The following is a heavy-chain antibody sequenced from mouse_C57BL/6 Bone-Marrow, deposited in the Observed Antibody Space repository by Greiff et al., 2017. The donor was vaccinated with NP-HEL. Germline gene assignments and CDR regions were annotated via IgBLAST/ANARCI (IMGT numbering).Heavy chain of an antibody. Sequence: QVQLQQPGAELVMPGASVKLSCKASGYTFTSYWMHWVKQRPGRGLEWIGRIDQNSGGTKYNEKFKSKATLTVDKPSSTAYMQLSSLTSEDSAVYYCARPGGYDGYAMDYWGQGTSVTVSS. V-gene: IGHV1-72*01. CDR3: ARPGGYDGYAMDY. D-gene: IGHD2-2*01. CDR1: GYTFTSYW. CDR2: IDQNSGGT. J-gene: IGHJ4*01.